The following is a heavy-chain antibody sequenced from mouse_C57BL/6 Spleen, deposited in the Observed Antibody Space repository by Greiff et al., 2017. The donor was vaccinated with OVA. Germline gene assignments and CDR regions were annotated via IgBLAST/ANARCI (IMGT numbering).Heavy chain of an antibody. CDR1: GFNIKNTY. J-gene: IGHJ3*01. CDR2: IDPANGHT. Sequence: VQLQQSVAELVRPGASVKLSCTASGFNIKNTYMHWVKQRPEQGLEWIGRIDPANGHTKYAPKFPGKATITADTSSNTAYLQLSSLTSEDTAIYYCARPMAAQATDWFAYWGQGTLVTVSA. V-gene: IGHV14-3*01. CDR3: ARPMAAQATDWFAY. D-gene: IGHD3-2*02.